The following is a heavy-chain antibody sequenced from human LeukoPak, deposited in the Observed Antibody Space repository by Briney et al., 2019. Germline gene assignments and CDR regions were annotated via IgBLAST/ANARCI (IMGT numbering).Heavy chain of an antibody. Sequence: GGSLRLSCAASGFTFSSYGMHWVRQAPGKGLEWVAFIRYDGSNKYYTDSVKGRFTISRDNSKNTLYLQLNSLRAEDTAVYYCAKTPFLEWFLDYWGQGTLVTVSS. CDR2: IRYDGSNK. CDR1: GFTFSSYG. V-gene: IGHV3-30*02. J-gene: IGHJ4*02. D-gene: IGHD3-3*02. CDR3: AKTPFLEWFLDY.